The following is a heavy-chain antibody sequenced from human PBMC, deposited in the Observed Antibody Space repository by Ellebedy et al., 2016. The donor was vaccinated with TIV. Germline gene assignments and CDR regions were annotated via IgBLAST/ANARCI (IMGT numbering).Heavy chain of an antibody. Sequence: MPSETLSLTCTVSGASINSYWNWIRQPPGRGLGYIGYFHSSGKTNSSPSLKDRVTISLDTSKSQFSLNLNSVTAADTAVYYCARKSLSNWSFDLWGRGTLVTVSS. CDR1: GASINSY. CDR2: FHSSGKT. V-gene: IGHV4-59*01. CDR3: ARKSLSNWSFDL. J-gene: IGHJ2*01.